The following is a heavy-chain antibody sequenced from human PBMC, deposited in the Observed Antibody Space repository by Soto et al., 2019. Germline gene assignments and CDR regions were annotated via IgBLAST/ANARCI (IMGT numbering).Heavy chain of an antibody. CDR1: GFTFSSYS. CDR3: SREVVSGILLLAMGQFDP. CDR2: ISSSSSYI. D-gene: IGHD2-8*02. Sequence: GGPLRLPCAASGFTFSSYSMNWSRQAPGKGLEWVSSISSSSSYIYYADSVKGRFTISRGNATNSLYLQINSLRPEGTAVSYCSREVVSGILLLAMGQFDPWGQGTLVTVSS. V-gene: IGHV3-21*01. J-gene: IGHJ5*02.